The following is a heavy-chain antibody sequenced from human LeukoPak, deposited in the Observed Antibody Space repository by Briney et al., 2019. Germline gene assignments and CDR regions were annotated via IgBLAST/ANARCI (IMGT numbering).Heavy chain of an antibody. CDR1: GYTFTGYY. J-gene: IGHJ4*02. Sequence: ASVKASCKASGYTFTGYYLHWVRQAPGKGLEWMGWINPNSGGTNYAQNFQGRVTMTRDTSISTAYMELSRLRSDDTAVYYCARDSHSGSGPFDYWGQGTLVTVSS. D-gene: IGHD3-10*01. CDR2: INPNSGGT. V-gene: IGHV1-2*02. CDR3: ARDSHSGSGPFDY.